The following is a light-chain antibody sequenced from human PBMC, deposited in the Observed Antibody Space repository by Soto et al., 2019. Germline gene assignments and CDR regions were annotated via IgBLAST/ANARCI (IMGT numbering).Light chain of an antibody. CDR1: QSISSW. J-gene: IGKJ2*01. CDR2: KAS. V-gene: IGKV1-5*03. CDR3: QQYNSYSYT. Sequence: DIQMTQSPSTLSASVGDRVTITCRASQSISSWLAWYQQKPGKAPKLLMYKASSLESGVPSRFRGSGSGTDFTLTISSLQPDDFATYYCQQYNSYSYTFGQGTRLEIK.